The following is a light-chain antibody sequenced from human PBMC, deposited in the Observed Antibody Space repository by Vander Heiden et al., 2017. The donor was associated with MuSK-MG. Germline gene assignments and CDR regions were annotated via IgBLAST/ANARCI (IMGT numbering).Light chain of an antibody. CDR1: QSVLYSSNNKNY. V-gene: IGKV4-1*01. CDR3: QQDDSTPRT. CDR2: WAS. J-gene: IGKJ3*01. Sequence: IVMTQSPDSLAVSLGERATINCKSSQSVLYSSNNKNYLAWYQQKPGQPPKLLIYWASTRESGVPDGFSGSGSGTDFTLTISSLQAEDVAVYYCQQDDSTPRTFGHGTKVDIK.